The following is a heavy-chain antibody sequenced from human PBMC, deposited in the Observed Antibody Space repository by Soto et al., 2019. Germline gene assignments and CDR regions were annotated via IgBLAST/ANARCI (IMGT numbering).Heavy chain of an antibody. CDR1: GGSISSYY. D-gene: IGHD3-10*01. Sequence: QVQLQESGPGLVKPSETLSLTCTVSGGSISSYYWSWIRQPPGKGLEWIGYIYYSGSTNYNPSLKSHVIIAVDPSKNQISLKLSFVNAADTAVYYCASSMVRGVYHWYFDLWGRGTLVTVSS. CDR3: ASSMVRGVYHWYFDL. V-gene: IGHV4-59*01. CDR2: IYYSGST. J-gene: IGHJ2*01.